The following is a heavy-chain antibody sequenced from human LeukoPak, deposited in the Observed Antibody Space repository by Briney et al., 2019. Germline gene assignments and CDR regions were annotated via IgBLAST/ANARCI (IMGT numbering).Heavy chain of an antibody. J-gene: IGHJ4*02. CDR2: ISSSSSYI. CDR3: ARDRVGGYYFDY. Sequence: GGSLRLSCVASGFTFSSYSMNWVRQAPGKGLEWVSSISSSSSYIYYADSVKGRFTISRDNSKNTLYLQMNSLRAEDTAVYYCARDRVGGYYFDYWGQGTLVTVSS. V-gene: IGHV3-21*04. D-gene: IGHD3-10*01. CDR1: GFTFSSYS.